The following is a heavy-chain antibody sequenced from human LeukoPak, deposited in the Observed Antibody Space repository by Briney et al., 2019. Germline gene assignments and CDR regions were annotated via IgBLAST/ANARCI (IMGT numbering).Heavy chain of an antibody. CDR3: ARGLDCSSTSCRYYYYYMDV. CDR2: IKQDGSEK. CDR1: GFTISSYW. J-gene: IGHJ6*03. Sequence: GGSLRLSCAASGFTISSYWMSWVRQAPGKGLEWVANIKQDGSEKYYVDSVKGRFAISRDNAKNSLYLQMNSLRAEDTAVYYCARGLDCSSTSCRYYYYYMDVWGKGTTVTVSS. V-gene: IGHV3-7*01. D-gene: IGHD2-2*01.